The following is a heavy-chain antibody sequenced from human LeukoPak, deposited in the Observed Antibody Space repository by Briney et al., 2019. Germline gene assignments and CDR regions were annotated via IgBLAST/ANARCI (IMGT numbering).Heavy chain of an antibody. CDR3: ARSHCSSTSCPFDY. J-gene: IGHJ4*02. CDR1: GFTVSSNY. V-gene: IGHV3-66*02. Sequence: GGSLRLSCAASGFTVSSNYMSWVRQAPGKGLAWVSVIYSGGSTYYADSVKGRFTISRDNSKNTLYLQMNSRRAEDTAVYYCARSHCSSTSCPFDYWGQGTLVTVSS. D-gene: IGHD2-2*01. CDR2: IYSGGST.